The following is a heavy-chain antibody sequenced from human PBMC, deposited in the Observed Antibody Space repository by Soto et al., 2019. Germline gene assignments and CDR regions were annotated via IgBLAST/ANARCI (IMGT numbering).Heavy chain of an antibody. CDR1: GGSISSYY. V-gene: IGHV4-59*01. Sequence: PSETLSLTCTVSGGSISSYYRSWIRQPPGKGLEWIGYIYYSGSTNYNPSLKSRVTISVDTSKNQFSLKLSSVTAADTAVYYCARDLGYYDSSGYSLWGQGTLVTVSS. D-gene: IGHD3-22*01. CDR2: IYYSGST. J-gene: IGHJ4*02. CDR3: ARDLGYYDSSGYSL.